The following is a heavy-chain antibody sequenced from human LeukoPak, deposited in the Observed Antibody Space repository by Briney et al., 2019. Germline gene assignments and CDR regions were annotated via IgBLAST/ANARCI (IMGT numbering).Heavy chain of an antibody. D-gene: IGHD6-13*01. V-gene: IGHV4-4*02. J-gene: IGHJ3*02. CDR1: GGSISSSNW. Sequence: PSETLSLTCAVSGGSISSSNWWSWVRQPPGKGLEWIGEIYHSGSTNYNPSLKSRVTISVDKSKNQFSLKLSSVTAADTAVYYCARAQQQLALDAFDIWGQGTMVTVSS. CDR3: ARAQQQLALDAFDI. CDR2: IYHSGST.